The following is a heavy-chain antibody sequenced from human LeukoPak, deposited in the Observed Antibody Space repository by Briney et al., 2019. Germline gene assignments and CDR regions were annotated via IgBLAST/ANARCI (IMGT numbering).Heavy chain of an antibody. D-gene: IGHD6-19*01. CDR3: ARQRSSGLEWFDP. J-gene: IGHJ5*02. Sequence: PSETLSLTCTVSGGSISSSSYYWGWIRQPPGKGLEWIGSIYYSGSTYYNPSLKSRVTISVDTSKNQFSLKLSSVTAADTAVYYCARQRSSGLEWFDPWGQGTRVTVSS. V-gene: IGHV4-39*01. CDR2: IYYSGST. CDR1: GGSISSSSYY.